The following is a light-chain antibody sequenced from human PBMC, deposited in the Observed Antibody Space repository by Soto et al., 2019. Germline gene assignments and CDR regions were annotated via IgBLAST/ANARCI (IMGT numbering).Light chain of an antibody. CDR2: AAS. CDR3: QQYNSYPWT. CDR1: QSISSY. J-gene: IGKJ1*01. V-gene: IGKV1-5*01. Sequence: PSTLPASVGDRVTITCRASQSISSYLNWYQQKPGKAPKLLIYAASSLQSGVPSRFSGSGSGTEFTLTITSLQPDDFATYYCQQYNSYPWTFGQGTKGDIK.